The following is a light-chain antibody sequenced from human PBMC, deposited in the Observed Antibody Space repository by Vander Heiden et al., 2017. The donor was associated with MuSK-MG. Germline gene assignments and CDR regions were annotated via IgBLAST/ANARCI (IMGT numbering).Light chain of an antibody. CDR1: QGVSNY. CDR2: DAS. J-gene: IGKJ2*01. CDR3: QQEDNLPST. Sequence: DSERTECRSWLSAYVGDRVTITCQASQGVSNYLNWYQQKPGKAPNLMIDDASDLETGVPSRFSGSGSVTNFTFTISSPQPQDVATYSCQQEDNLPSTFGQGTKVEIK. V-gene: IGKV1-33*01.